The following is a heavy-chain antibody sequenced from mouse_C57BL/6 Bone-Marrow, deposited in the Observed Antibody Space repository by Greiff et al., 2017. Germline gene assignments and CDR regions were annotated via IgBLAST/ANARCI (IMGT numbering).Heavy chain of an antibody. J-gene: IGHJ4*01. CDR1: GFSLTSYG. V-gene: IGHV2-5*01. CDR2: IWRGGST. Sequence: VQLQQSGPGLVQPSQSLSITCTVSGFSLTSYGVHWVRQSPGKGLEWLGVIWRGGSTDYNAAFMSRLSITKDNSKSQVFFKMNSLQADDTAIYFCAKRGSTLTGFYAMDYWGPGTSVTVSS. CDR3: AKRGSTLTGFYAMDY. D-gene: IGHD4-1*01.